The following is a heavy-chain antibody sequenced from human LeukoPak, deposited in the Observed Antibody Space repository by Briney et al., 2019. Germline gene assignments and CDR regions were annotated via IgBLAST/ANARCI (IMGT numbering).Heavy chain of an antibody. J-gene: IGHJ4*02. CDR3: ANQGYSYGYGRIDY. CDR1: GFTFSSYA. V-gene: IGHV3-23*01. Sequence: GGSLRLSCAASGFTFSSYAMSWVRQAPGKGLEWVSAISGSGGSTYYADSVKGRFTISRDNSKNTLFLQMNSLRAEDTAVYYCANQGYSYGYGRIDYWGQGTLVPVSS. D-gene: IGHD5-18*01. CDR2: ISGSGGST.